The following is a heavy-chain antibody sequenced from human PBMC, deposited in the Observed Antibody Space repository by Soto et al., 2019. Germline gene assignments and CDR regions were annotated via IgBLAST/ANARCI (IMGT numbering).Heavy chain of an antibody. CDR1: GGSFSGYY. CDR3: ARGGGGYCSSTSCYVFDP. Sequence: PSETLSLTCAVYGGSFSGYYCSWIRQPPGKGLEWIGEINHSGSTNYNPSLKSRVTISVDTSKNQFSLKLSSVTAADTAVYYCARGGGGYCSSTSCYVFDPWGQGTLVTVSS. D-gene: IGHD2-2*01. CDR2: INHSGST. V-gene: IGHV4-34*01. J-gene: IGHJ5*02.